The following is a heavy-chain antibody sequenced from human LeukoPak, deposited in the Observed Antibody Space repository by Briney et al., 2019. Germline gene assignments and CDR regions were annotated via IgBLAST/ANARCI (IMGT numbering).Heavy chain of an antibody. J-gene: IGHJ4*02. Sequence: SETLSLTCTVSGYSISSGYYWGWIRQPPGKGLEWIGSIYHSGSTYYNPSLKSRVTISVDTSKNQFSLKLSSVTAADTAVYYCAGGPDLGYSDWGQGTLVTVSS. CDR3: AGGPDLGYSD. CDR2: IYHSGST. CDR1: GYSISSGYY. D-gene: IGHD1-26*01. V-gene: IGHV4-38-2*02.